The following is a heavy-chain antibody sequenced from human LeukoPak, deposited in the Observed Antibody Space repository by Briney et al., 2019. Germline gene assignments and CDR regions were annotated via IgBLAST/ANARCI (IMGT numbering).Heavy chain of an antibody. CDR2: IYYSGST. CDR1: SGSISSGVYY. V-gene: IGHV4-31*03. D-gene: IGHD5-24*01. J-gene: IGHJ4*02. CDR3: ARGVRWLQVSYFDY. Sequence: SETLSLTCPVSSGSISSGVYYWSWIRQHPGKGLEWIGYIYYSGSTYYNPSFKSRVTISVDTSKNQFSLKLSSVTAADTAVYYWARGVRWLQVSYFDYWGEGTLVTVSS.